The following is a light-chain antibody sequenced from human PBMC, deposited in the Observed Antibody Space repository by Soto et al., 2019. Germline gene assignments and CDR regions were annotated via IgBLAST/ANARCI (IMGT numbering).Light chain of an antibody. CDR2: DTD. J-gene: IGLJ1*01. V-gene: IGLV7-46*01. CDR3: LHSYTGRLYV. Sequence: QAVVTQEPSLTVSPGGTVTLTCGSSTGPVTNGHFPYWFQQKPGQAPRPLIYDTDTKHSWTPARFSGSLLGDKAALTLSGAEAEEEADYYCLHSYTGRLYVFGPGTKVTVL. CDR1: TGPVTNGHF.